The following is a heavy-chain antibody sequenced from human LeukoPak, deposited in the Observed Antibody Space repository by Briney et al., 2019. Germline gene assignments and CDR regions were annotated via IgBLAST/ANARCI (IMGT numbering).Heavy chain of an antibody. CDR1: GFTFSTYG. J-gene: IGHJ4*02. V-gene: IGHV3-23*01. CDR3: ATPPGAQGIDY. CDR2: ISGSGGST. D-gene: IGHD3-10*01. Sequence: GGTLRLSCEASGFTFSTYGMSWVRQAPGKGLEWVSAISGSGGSTYYADSVKGRFTISRDNSKNTLYLQMNSLRAEDTAVYYCATPPGAQGIDYWGQGTLVTVSS.